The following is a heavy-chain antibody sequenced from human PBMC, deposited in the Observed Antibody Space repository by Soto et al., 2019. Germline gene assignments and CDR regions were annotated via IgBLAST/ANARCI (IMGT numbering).Heavy chain of an antibody. Sequence: QVQLQESGPGLVKPSQNLSLTCTVSGASITSGGYYWSWIRQHPGKGLEWIGNLYYGGSTYYNPSLQGRVTISVDTSKNQFSLKLRSVTAADTAVYYCTRSIQHWGQGTLVTVSS. CDR3: TRSIQH. CDR2: LYYGGST. J-gene: IGHJ1*01. V-gene: IGHV4-31*03. CDR1: GASITSGGYY.